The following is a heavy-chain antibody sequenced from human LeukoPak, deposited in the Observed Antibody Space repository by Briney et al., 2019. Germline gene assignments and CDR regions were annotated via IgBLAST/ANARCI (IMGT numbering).Heavy chain of an antibody. D-gene: IGHD2-2*01. Sequence: PGGSLRLSCAVSGFIVSSNYMSWVRQAPGKGLECVSVIYSSGKTYYADPVKGRFTISRDNSKNTLYLQMSSLRVEDTAVYYCARDPGRVGDYWGQGTPVTVSS. CDR2: IYSSGKT. CDR3: ARDPGRVGDY. J-gene: IGHJ4*02. CDR1: GFIVSSNY. V-gene: IGHV3-53*01.